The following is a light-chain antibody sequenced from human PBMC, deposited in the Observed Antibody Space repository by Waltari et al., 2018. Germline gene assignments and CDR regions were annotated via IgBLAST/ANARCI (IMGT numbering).Light chain of an antibody. J-gene: IGKJ1*01. V-gene: IGKV3-15*01. CDR3: HQYNSWPPWT. Sequence: EKVLTQSPGTLSVSPGERVPLSCRANECVSRNLAWYQQKPGQAPRLLIFDASTRATGIPARFSGGGSGTEFTLSISSLQSEDFAVYYCHQYNSWPPWTFGQGTKVEMK. CDR1: ECVSRN. CDR2: DAS.